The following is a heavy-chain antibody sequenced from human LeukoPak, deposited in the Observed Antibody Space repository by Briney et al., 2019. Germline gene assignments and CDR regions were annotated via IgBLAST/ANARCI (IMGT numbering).Heavy chain of an antibody. CDR1: GFTFSDYY. D-gene: IGHD6-19*01. V-gene: IGHV3-11*01. J-gene: IGHJ6*02. CDR2: ISSSGSTI. Sequence: GGSLRLSCAAPGFTFSDYYMSWIRQAPGKGLEWVSYISSSGSTIYYADSVKGRFTISRDNAKNSLYLQMNSLRAEDTAVYYCARNQGAYSSGWQPYYYYGMDVWGQGTTVTVSS. CDR3: ARNQGAYSSGWQPYYYYGMDV.